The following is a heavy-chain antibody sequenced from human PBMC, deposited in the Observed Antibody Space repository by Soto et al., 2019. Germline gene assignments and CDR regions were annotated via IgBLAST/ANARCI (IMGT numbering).Heavy chain of an antibody. V-gene: IGHV1-69*13. CDR3: ARGHSYYDFWSGYPFDP. CDR1: GGTFSSYA. CDR2: IIPIFGTA. J-gene: IGHJ5*02. Sequence: SVKVSCKASGGTFSSYAISWARQAPGQGLEWMGGIIPIFGTANYAQKFQGRVTITADESTSTAYMELSSLRSEDTAVYYCARGHSYYDFWSGYPFDPWGPGTLVTVSS. D-gene: IGHD3-3*01.